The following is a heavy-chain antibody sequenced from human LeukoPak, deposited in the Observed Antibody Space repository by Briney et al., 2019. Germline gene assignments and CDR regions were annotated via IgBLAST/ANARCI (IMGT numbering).Heavy chain of an antibody. CDR1: GFTFSSYG. D-gene: IGHD2-15*01. J-gene: IGHJ4*02. Sequence: GGSLRLSCAASGFTFSSYGMHWVRQAPGKGLEWVAFIRYDGSNKYYADSVKGRFTISRDNSKNTLYLQMNSLRAEDTAVYYCAKDRGLYPCYFDYWGQGTLVTVSS. CDR2: IRYDGSNK. V-gene: IGHV3-30*02. CDR3: AKDRGLYPCYFDY.